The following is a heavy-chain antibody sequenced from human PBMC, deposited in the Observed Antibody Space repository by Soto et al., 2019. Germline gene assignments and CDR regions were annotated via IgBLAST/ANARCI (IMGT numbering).Heavy chain of an antibody. CDR2: ISTSGGST. D-gene: IGHD2-2*01. CDR1: GFTFSNYA. Sequence: EVQLLESGGGLVQPGGSLRLSCEASGFTFSNYAMSWVRQAPGKGLEWVSGISTSGGSTFYADSVKGRFAISRDNSKNTLYLLMSGLRADDMAVYYCAKSKPLVPAASDYFDYWGQGTLVAVSS. V-gene: IGHV3-23*01. CDR3: AKSKPLVPAASDYFDY. J-gene: IGHJ4*02.